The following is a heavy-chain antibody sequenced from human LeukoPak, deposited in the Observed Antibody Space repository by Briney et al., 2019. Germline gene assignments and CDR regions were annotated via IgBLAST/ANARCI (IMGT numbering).Heavy chain of an antibody. V-gene: IGHV4-4*02. CDR1: GGSISSSNW. CDR3: ARDSSMVRGVIRH. Sequence: PSGTLSLTCAVSGGSISSSNWWSWVRQPPGKGLEWIGEIYHSGSTNYNPSLKSRVTISVDKSKNQFSLKLSSVTAADTAVYYCARDSSMVRGVIRHWGQGTLVTVSS. D-gene: IGHD3-10*01. J-gene: IGHJ4*02. CDR2: IYHSGST.